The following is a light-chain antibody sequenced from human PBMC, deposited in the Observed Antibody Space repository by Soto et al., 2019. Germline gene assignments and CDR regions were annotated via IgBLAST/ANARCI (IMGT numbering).Light chain of an antibody. CDR1: SVDVGGYNY. Sequence: QSVLTQPHSVSGSPGQSVTISCTGTSVDVGGYNYVSWYQQHPGKAPKLMIYDVSKRPSGVPDRFSGSKSGNTASLTISGLQAEDEADYYCCSYAGSYTHYVFGTGTKVTVL. V-gene: IGLV2-11*01. CDR3: CSYAGSYTHYV. CDR2: DVS. J-gene: IGLJ1*01.